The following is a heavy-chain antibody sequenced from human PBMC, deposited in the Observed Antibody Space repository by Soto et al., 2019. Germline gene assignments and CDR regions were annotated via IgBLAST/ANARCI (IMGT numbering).Heavy chain of an antibody. CDR3: VRVYGEIDY. J-gene: IGHJ4*02. D-gene: IGHD4-17*01. V-gene: IGHV1-8*02. CDR1: GYTFTNYD. CDR2: MNPKSGNT. Sequence: ASVKVSCKASGYTFTNYDINWVRQATGQGLEWMGWMNPKSGNTGYAQQFKSREIMTRSTSISTANKKMSSMKSEDTAVYYCVRVYGEIDYWGPGTLVTVSS.